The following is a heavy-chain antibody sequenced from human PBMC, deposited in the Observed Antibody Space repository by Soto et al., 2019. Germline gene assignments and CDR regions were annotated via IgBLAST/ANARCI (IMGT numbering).Heavy chain of an antibody. Sequence: QVQLVESGGGVVQPGRSLRLSCAASGFTFSSYGMHWVRQAPGKGLEWVAFISYDGSNKYYADSVTGRITISRDNSKNTLYLQMNSLRAEDTAVYYCARGDGHSYGITFDYCGQGTLVTVSS. D-gene: IGHD5-18*01. CDR3: ARGDGHSYGITFDY. CDR1: GFTFSSYG. CDR2: ISYDGSNK. J-gene: IGHJ4*02. V-gene: IGHV3-30*19.